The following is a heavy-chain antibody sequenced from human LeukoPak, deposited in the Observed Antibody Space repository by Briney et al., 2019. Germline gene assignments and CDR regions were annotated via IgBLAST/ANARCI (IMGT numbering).Heavy chain of an antibody. CDR3: ARDNNWGFDY. D-gene: IGHD7-27*01. V-gene: IGHV3-48*04. CDR2: IRGSGSGSGSGM. J-gene: IGHJ4*02. Sequence: PGGSLRLSCAASGFIFSDYSMNWVRQAPGKGLEWVSNIRGSGSGSGSGMYYADSVKGRFTISRDDAKNSLYLPMSSLRAEDTAFYYCARDNNWGFDYWGQGALVTVSS. CDR1: GFIFSDYS.